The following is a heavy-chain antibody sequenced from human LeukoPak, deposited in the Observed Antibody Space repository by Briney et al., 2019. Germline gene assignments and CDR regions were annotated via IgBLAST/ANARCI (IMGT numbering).Heavy chain of an antibody. CDR2: IIPIFGTA. D-gene: IGHD6-19*01. J-gene: IGHJ4*02. Sequence: ASVKVSCKASGGTFSSYAISWVRQAPGQGLEWMGGIIPIFGTANYAQKFQGRVTITADKSTSTAYMELSSLRSEDTAVYYCARGARYSSGWYLDYWGQGTLVTVSS. V-gene: IGHV1-69*06. CDR1: GGTFSSYA. CDR3: ARGARYSSGWYLDY.